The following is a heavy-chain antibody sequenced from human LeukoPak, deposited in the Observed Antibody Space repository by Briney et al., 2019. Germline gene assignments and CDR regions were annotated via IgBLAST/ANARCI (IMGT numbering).Heavy chain of an antibody. Sequence: GGSLRLSCAASGFTFDDYAMHWVRQAPGKGLEWVSLITGRGGTTRYADSVKGRFTISRDNSKNSLYLQMNSLKTEDTAKCYCAKDYRGSYDNWGQGTLVTVSS. CDR2: ITGRGGTT. J-gene: IGHJ4*02. V-gene: IGHV3-43*02. D-gene: IGHD1-26*01. CDR1: GFTFDDYA. CDR3: AKDYRGSYDN.